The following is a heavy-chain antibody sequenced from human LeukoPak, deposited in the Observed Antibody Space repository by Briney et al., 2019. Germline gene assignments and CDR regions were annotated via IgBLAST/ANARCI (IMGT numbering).Heavy chain of an antibody. CDR1: GGTFSSYA. Sequence: GASVKVSCKASGGTFSSYAISWVRQAPGQGLEWMGRIIPIFGTANYAQKFQGRVTITTDESTSTAYMELSSLRSEDTAVYYCAREAASYGYGDDAFDIWGQGTMVTVSS. D-gene: IGHD5-18*01. J-gene: IGHJ3*02. CDR3: AREAASYGYGDDAFDI. CDR2: IIPIFGTA. V-gene: IGHV1-69*05.